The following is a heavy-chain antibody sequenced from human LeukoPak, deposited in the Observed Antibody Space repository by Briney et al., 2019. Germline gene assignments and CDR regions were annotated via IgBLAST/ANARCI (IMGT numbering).Heavy chain of an antibody. J-gene: IGHJ3*02. Sequence: ASVKVSCKAAGYSFTTFHINWVRQAPGQGPEWMGWVNPDTGNTGFAQKFQGRVTITQNRSVTTVYMELSSLTSEDTAVYYCARGYYGSGSYVSDTFDIWGQGTMVTVSS. CDR3: ARGYYGSGSYVSDTFDI. V-gene: IGHV1-8*03. D-gene: IGHD3-10*01. CDR1: GYSFTTFH. CDR2: VNPDTGNT.